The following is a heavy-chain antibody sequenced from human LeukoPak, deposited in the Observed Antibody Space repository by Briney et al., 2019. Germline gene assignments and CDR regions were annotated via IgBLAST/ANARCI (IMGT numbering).Heavy chain of an antibody. V-gene: IGHV1-69*04. J-gene: IGHJ4*02. CDR1: GGTFSSYA. D-gene: IGHD3-22*01. Sequence: ASVKVSCKASGGTFSSYAISWVRQAPGQGLEWMGRIIPILGIANYAQKFQGRVTITADKSTSTAYMELSSLRSEDTAVYYCAREPRPYYYDSSGYYYPFNYWGQGTLVTVSS. CDR2: IIPILGIA. CDR3: AREPRPYYYDSSGYYYPFNY.